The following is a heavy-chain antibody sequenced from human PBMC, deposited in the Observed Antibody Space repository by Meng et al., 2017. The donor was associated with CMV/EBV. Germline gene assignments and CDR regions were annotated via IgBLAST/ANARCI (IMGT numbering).Heavy chain of an antibody. CDR2: IYYSGGT. Sequence: SETLSLTCTASGCSISSYYWSWICQPPGKGLEWLGYIYYSGGTNYNPSPKSRVTISVDTSRDQFSLKLNSVTAADTAVYYCAKYLGRSEYYYGSSGPSELGCFDHWGQGTLVTVSS. J-gene: IGHJ4*01. CDR1: GCSISSYY. V-gene: IGHV4-59*01. D-gene: IGHD3-22*01. CDR3: AKYLGRSEYYYGSSGPSELGCFDH.